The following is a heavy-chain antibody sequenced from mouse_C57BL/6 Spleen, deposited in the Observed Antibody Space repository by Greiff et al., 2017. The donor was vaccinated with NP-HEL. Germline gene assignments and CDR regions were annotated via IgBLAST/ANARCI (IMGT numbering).Heavy chain of an antibody. CDR3: TRGGLLRNFFVAY. V-gene: IGHV1-15*01. CDR1: GYTFTDYE. Sequence: QVQLQQSGAELVRPGASVTLSCKASGYTFTDYEMHWVKQTPVHGLEWIGAIDPETGGTAYNQKFKGKAILTADKSSSTAYMELRSLTSEDSAVYYCTRGGLLRNFFVAYWGQGTLVTVSA. CDR2: IDPETGGT. J-gene: IGHJ3*01. D-gene: IGHD2-10*01.